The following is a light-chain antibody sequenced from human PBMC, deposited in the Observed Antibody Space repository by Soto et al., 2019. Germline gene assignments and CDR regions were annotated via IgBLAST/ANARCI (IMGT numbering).Light chain of an antibody. CDR2: GAS. CDR1: QSVSANY. V-gene: IGKV3-20*01. J-gene: IGKJ2*01. Sequence: EIVLTQSPGTLSLSPGERATLSCRTSQSVSANYLAWYQQKPGQAPRLLIFGASSRATGIPDRFSGSGSGTDFTLXIXGXXXEXXXXXXXXXXXNSVYTFGQGTKLEIK. CDR3: XXXXNSVYT.